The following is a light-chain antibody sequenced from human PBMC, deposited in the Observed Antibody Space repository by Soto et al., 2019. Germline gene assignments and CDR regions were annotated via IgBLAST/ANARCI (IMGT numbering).Light chain of an antibody. CDR2: GAS. V-gene: IGKV3-15*01. CDR1: ESVDMN. CDR3: QQYKNWPRT. Sequence: EIVLTQSPATLSVSPGERVTLSCRASESVDMNLAWYQQKPGQAPRLLIYGASTRATDMPGTFSGRGSGTEFTLTISSLQSEDFAVYYCQQYKNWPRTFGQGTKVDI. J-gene: IGKJ1*01.